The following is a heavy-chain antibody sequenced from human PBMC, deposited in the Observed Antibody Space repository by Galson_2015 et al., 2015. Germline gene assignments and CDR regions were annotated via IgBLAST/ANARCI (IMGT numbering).Heavy chain of an antibody. CDR3: ARGRGWETLRKSPFDY. CDR1: GFTLSSYA. Sequence: SLRLSCAASGFTLSSYAMHWVRQAPGKGLEWVAVISYDGSNKYYADSVKGRFTISRDNSKNTLYVQMNSLRAEDTAVYYCARGRGWETLRKSPFDYWGQGTLVTVSS. V-gene: IGHV3-30-3*01. D-gene: IGHD1-26*01. CDR2: ISYDGSNK. J-gene: IGHJ4*02.